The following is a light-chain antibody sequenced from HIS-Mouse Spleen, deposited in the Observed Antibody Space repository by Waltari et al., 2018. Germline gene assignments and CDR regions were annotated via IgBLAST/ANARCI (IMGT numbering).Light chain of an antibody. CDR3: SSYTSSSTV. Sequence: QSALTQPPSVSGSPGQSVTISCTGTSSDVGSYNRVSWYQQPPGKAPKLMIYEVSNRPSGVPDRFSGSKYGNTASLTISGLQAEDEADYYCSSYTSSSTVFGTGTKVTVL. J-gene: IGLJ1*01. CDR1: SSDVGSYNR. CDR2: EVS. V-gene: IGLV2-18*02.